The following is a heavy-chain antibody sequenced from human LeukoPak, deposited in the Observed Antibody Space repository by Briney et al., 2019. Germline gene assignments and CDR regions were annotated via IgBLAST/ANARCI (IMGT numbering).Heavy chain of an antibody. CDR1: GFSFSSYG. D-gene: IGHD5-18*01. CDR2: IWYDGTNK. CDR3: ARDQRGFSYSKYYFDY. Sequence: GGPLRLSCAASGFSFSSYGMHWVRQAPGKGLERVAVIWYDGTNKYYADSVKGRFTISRDNSKNTLYLQMNSLRAEDTAVYYCARDQRGFSYSKYYFDYWGQGTLVTVSS. V-gene: IGHV3-33*01. J-gene: IGHJ4*02.